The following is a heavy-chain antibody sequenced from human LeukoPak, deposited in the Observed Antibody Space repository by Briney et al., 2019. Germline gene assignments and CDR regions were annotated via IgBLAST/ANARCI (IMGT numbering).Heavy chain of an antibody. CDR2: IKQDGSEK. D-gene: IGHD1-26*01. CDR3: ARTRGVWVGGTDFNPHRPFDY. CDR1: GFTFSSYW. Sequence: GGSLRLSCAASGFTFSSYWMSWVRQAPGKGLEWVANIKQDGSEKFYVDSVKGRFTVSRDNAKNSLYLQMNSLRAEDTAVYYCARTRGVWVGGTDFNPHRPFDYWGQGTLVTVSS. V-gene: IGHV3-7*01. J-gene: IGHJ4*02.